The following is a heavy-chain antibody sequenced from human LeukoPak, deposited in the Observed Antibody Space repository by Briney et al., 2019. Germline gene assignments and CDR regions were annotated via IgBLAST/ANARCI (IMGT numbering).Heavy chain of an antibody. J-gene: IGHJ4*02. V-gene: IGHV4-4*02. CDR1: GDSITNDNW. D-gene: IGHD6-6*01. CDR3: ARRLVRNIAARRVGWVDY. CDR2: IYHSGGT. Sequence: PSETLSLTCTVSGDSITNDNWWSWVRQPPGKGLEWIGEIYHSGGTNYNPSLKSRVTISVDKSKNQFSLKLSSVTAADTAVYYCARRLVRNIAARRVGWVDYWGQGTLVTVSS.